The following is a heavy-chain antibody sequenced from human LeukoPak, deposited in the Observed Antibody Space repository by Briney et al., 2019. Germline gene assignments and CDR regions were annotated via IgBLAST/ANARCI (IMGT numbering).Heavy chain of an antibody. CDR2: IYHSGST. J-gene: IGHJ6*02. CDR3: ARGGYYYGMDV. V-gene: IGHV4-30-2*01. Sequence: SQTLSLTCAVSGGSISSGGYSWSWIRQPPGKGLEWIGYIYHSGSTYYNPSLKSRVTISVDRSKNQFPLKLSSVTAADTAVYYCARGGYYYGMDVWGQGTTVTVSS. CDR1: GGSISSGGYS.